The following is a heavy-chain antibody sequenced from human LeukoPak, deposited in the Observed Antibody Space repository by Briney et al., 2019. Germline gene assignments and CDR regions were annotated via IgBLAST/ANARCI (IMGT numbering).Heavy chain of an antibody. CDR1: GFTFTNYA. Sequence: GRSLRLSCAASGFTFTNYAAHWVRQAPGKGLEWVAVTSHDGSNKYYADSVKGRFTISRDNAKNSLYLQMNSLRAEDTAVYYCARVRRYSSGWYDAFDIWGQGTMVTVSS. CDR3: ARVRRYSSGWYDAFDI. CDR2: TSHDGSNK. D-gene: IGHD6-19*01. V-gene: IGHV3-30-3*01. J-gene: IGHJ3*02.